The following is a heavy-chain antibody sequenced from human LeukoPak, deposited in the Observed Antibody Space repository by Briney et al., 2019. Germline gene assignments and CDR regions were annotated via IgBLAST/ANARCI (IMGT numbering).Heavy chain of an antibody. J-gene: IGHJ4*02. D-gene: IGHD2-2*01. CDR3: ARANFLYCSSTTCLFDY. V-gene: IGHV1-2*02. Sequence: ASVKVSCKASGYTFTDYYMHWVRQAPGQGFEWMGWINPNDGDTNYAQKFQGRVTMTRDTSISTAHMEVSRLRSDDTAVFYCARANFLYCSSTTCLFDYWGQGTLVTVSS. CDR2: INPNDGDT. CDR1: GYTFTDYY.